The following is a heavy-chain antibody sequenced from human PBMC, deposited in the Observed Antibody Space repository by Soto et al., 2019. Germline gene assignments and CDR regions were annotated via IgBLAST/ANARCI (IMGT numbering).Heavy chain of an antibody. V-gene: IGHV4-31*03. CDR2: IYYSGST. CDR3: ARGWICSGVSCFSPEGVAPGGMDV. CDR1: GGSISSGGYY. D-gene: IGHD2-15*01. J-gene: IGHJ6*02. Sequence: SETLSLTCTVSGGSISSGGYYWSWIRQHPGKGLEWIGYIYYSGSTYYNPSLKSRVTISVDTSKNQFSLKLISVTAADTAVYYCARGWICSGVSCFSPEGVAPGGMDVWGQGTTVTVSS.